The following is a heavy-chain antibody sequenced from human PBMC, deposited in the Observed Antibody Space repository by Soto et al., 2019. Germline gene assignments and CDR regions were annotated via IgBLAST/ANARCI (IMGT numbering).Heavy chain of an antibody. V-gene: IGHV3-30*18. CDR2: ISYDGSNK. J-gene: IGHJ4*02. CDR1: GFTFSSYG. Sequence: GGSLRLSCAASGFTFSSYGMHWVRQAPGKGLEWVAVISYDGSNKYYADSVKGRFTISRDNSKNTLYLQMNSLRAEDTAVYYCAKKAAAGTGSYYFDYWGQGTLVTVSS. CDR3: AKKAAAGTGSYYFDY. D-gene: IGHD6-13*01.